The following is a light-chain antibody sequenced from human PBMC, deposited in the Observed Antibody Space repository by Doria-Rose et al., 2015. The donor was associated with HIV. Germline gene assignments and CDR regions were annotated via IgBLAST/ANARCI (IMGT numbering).Light chain of an antibody. CDR3: QQTYSFPYS. CDR2: TAT. CDR1: QGITSN. J-gene: IGKJ2*01. Sequence: DVQLTQSPSSLSASVGDRVTITCRASQGITSNLNWYQQKAGKAPKLLIFTATTLQSGVPSRFSGGGSGTDFTLTTSSLQPEDFATYYCQQTYSFPYSFSQGTKLDIE. V-gene: IGKV1-39*01.